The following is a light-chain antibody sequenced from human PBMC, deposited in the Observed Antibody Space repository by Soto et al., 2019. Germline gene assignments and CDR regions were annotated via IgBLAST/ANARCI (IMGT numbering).Light chain of an antibody. CDR3: ILFTVRAAPYV. J-gene: IGLJ1*01. CDR1: SSDVDNGYDS. Sequence: SVLTQPASVSGSPGQSVTISCTGTSSDVDNGYDSVSWYQQHPGQAPKLILYEVTTRPSADSIRFSGSKSGNTASLTISGLQAEDEADSYCILFTVRAAPYVFGTGSRSLS. V-gene: IGLV2-14*01. CDR2: EVT.